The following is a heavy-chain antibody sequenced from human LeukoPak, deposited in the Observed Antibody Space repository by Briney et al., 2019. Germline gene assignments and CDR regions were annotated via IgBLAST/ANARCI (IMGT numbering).Heavy chain of an antibody. D-gene: IGHD3-22*01. CDR1: GYTLTELS. Sequence: ASVKVSCKVSGYTLTELSMHWVRQAPGKGLEWMGGFDPEDGETIYAQKFQGRVTMTEDTSTDTAYMELSSLRSEDTAVYYCAIRVMDYDSSGYYFFGPDYWGQGTLVTVSS. V-gene: IGHV1-24*01. J-gene: IGHJ4*02. CDR2: FDPEDGET. CDR3: AIRVMDYDSSGYYFFGPDY.